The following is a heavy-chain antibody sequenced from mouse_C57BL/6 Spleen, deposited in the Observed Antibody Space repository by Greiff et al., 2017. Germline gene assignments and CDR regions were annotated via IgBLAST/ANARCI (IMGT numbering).Heavy chain of an antibody. Sequence: EVKVEESEGGLVQPGSSMKLSCTASGFTFSDYYMAWVRQVPEKGLEWVANINYDGSSTYYLDSLKSRFIISRDNAKNILYLQMSSLKSEDTATYYCARDRYDYDADYFDYWGQGTTLTVSS. J-gene: IGHJ2*01. CDR1: GFTFSDYY. CDR2: INYDGSST. CDR3: ARDRYDYDADYFDY. V-gene: IGHV5-16*01. D-gene: IGHD2-4*01.